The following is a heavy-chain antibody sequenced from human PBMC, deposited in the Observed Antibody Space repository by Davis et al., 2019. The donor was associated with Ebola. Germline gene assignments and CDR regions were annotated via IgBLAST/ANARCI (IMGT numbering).Heavy chain of an antibody. J-gene: IGHJ4*02. CDR2: IYHNGRT. V-gene: IGHV4-38-2*02. Sequence: MPSETLSLTCTVSGYSITSGFSWGWIRLPPGKGLEWIGSIYHNGRTNYRPSLKSRVTISLDTSKNQFSLKMTSVTAADTAVYYCARDFVYWGQGTLVTVSS. CDR1: GYSITSGFS. CDR3: ARDFVY.